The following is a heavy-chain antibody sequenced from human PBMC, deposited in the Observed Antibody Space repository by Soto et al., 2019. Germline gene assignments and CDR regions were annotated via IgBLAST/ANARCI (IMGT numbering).Heavy chain of an antibody. V-gene: IGHV3-23*01. Sequence: PXGSLRLSCAAAGFTLSTYAMNWVRQAPGKGLEWISAISGSGSFTHYADSVRGRFTISRDNSQNQLYLQMNNLRGDDTAMYYCAKIPTGSGSSKFDYWGQGIQVTVSS. CDR3: AKIPTGSGSSKFDY. CDR1: GFTLSTYA. D-gene: IGHD3-10*01. CDR2: ISGSGSFT. J-gene: IGHJ4*02.